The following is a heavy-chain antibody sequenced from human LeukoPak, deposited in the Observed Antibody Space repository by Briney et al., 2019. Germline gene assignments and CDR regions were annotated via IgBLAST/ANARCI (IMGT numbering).Heavy chain of an antibody. CDR2: IYSSRS. J-gene: IGHJ4*02. Sequence: SETLSLPCTVSGASISSYYWSWIRQPAGKGLEWIGRIYSSRSIYNPSLKSRVTMSVDTSKNQFSLKLSSVTAADTAVYYCARAAGRDTTSGLDFDYWGQGILVTVSS. CDR3: ARAAGRDTTSGLDFDY. D-gene: IGHD1-26*01. CDR1: GASISSYY. V-gene: IGHV4-4*07.